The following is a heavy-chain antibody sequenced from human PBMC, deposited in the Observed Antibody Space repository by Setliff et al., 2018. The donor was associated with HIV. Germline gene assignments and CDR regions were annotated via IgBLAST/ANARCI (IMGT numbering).Heavy chain of an antibody. J-gene: IGHJ6*03. D-gene: IGHD2-2*01. CDR3: ASEARTRSTYYYSMDV. Sequence: PSETLSLTCTVSGGYMSGYYWSWIRQPPGKGLEWIGYIYIDGSTNYNPSLESRVTISVDTSKNQFSLKLSSVTAADTAVYYCASEARTRSTYYYSMDVWGKGTTVTVSS. CDR1: GGYMSGYY. CDR2: IYIDGST. V-gene: IGHV4-4*08.